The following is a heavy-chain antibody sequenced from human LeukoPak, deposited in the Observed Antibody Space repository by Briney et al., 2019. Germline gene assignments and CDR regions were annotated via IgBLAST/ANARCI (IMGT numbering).Heavy chain of an antibody. Sequence: SETLSLTCAVCGGSFSGYYWSWIRQPPGKGLEWIGEINHSGSTNYNPSLKSRVTISVATSKNQFSLKLSSVTAADTAVYYCARAINYSSSSGVDYWGQGTLVTVSS. V-gene: IGHV4-34*01. CDR1: GGSFSGYY. J-gene: IGHJ4*02. CDR3: ARAINYSSSSGVDY. D-gene: IGHD6-6*01. CDR2: INHSGST.